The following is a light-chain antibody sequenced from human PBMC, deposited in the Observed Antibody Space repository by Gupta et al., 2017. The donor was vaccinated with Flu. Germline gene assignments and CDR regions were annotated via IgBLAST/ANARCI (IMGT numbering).Light chain of an antibody. J-gene: IGLJ2*01. CDR2: GNS. V-gene: IGLV1-40*01. CDR1: GSNIGAGYD. CDR3: QSYDSSLSGL. Sequence: QSVLPPPPSVSGAPGQRVTIPCPGIGSNIGAGYDVHWYQQLPGTAPKLLIYGNSNRPSGVPDRFSGSKSGTSASLAITGRQAEDEADYYCQSYDSSLSGLFGGGTKLTVL.